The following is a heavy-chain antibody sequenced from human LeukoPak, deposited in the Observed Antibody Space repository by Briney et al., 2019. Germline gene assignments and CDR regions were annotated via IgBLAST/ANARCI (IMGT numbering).Heavy chain of an antibody. CDR2: IYSAGST. Sequence: PGGSLRLSCVASGFSVSSNYMSWVRQAPGKGLEWVSVIYSAGSTYYADSAKGRFTISRDNSKNTLYLLMKSLRAEDTAVYYCARDRGGDYWYFDLWGLGTLVTVSS. CDR3: ARDRGGDYWYFDL. D-gene: IGHD6-25*01. J-gene: IGHJ2*01. CDR1: GFSVSSNY. V-gene: IGHV3-53*01.